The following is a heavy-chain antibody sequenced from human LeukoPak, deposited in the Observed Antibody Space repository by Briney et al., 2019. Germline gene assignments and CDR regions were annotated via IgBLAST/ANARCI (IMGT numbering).Heavy chain of an antibody. CDR3: AREHLTSRQLDY. V-gene: IGHV1-69*13. D-gene: IGHD2-21*02. CDR1: GGTFNSYA. Sequence: SVKVSCKASGGTFNSYAISWVRQAPGQGLEWMGGIIPIFGTANYAQKFQGRVTITADESTSTAYMELSSLRSEDTAVYYCAREHLTSRQLDYWGQGTLVTVSS. CDR2: IIPIFGTA. J-gene: IGHJ4*02.